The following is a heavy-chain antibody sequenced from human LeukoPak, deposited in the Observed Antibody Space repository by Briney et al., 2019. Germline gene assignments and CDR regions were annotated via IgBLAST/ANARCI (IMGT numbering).Heavy chain of an antibody. D-gene: IGHD1-1*01. CDR2: IWYDGSNK. J-gene: IGHJ3*02. CDR1: GFTFSSYG. V-gene: IGHV3-33*01. Sequence: GRSLRLSCAASGFTFSSYGMHWVRQAPGKGLEWVAVIWYDGSNKYYADSVKGRFTISRDNSKNTLYLQMNSLRAEDTAVYYCARGNWNPDAFDIWGQGTTVTVSS. CDR3: ARGNWNPDAFDI.